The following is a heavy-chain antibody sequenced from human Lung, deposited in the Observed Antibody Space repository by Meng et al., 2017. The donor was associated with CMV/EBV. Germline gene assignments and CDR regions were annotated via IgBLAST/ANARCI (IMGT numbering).Heavy chain of an antibody. CDR3: ATDSRSSHSGSYYYFDN. V-gene: IGHV1-18*01. D-gene: IGHD1-26*01. CDR1: GYTFSNYG. Sequence: ASVXVSXXASGYTFSNYGISWVRQAPGQGLEWMGWIAAYNGNTNFAQNFQSRVTLTTDTSTSTAYMELRSLTSDDTAMYYCATDSRSSHSGSYYYFDNWGQGTLVTVSS. CDR2: IAAYNGNT. J-gene: IGHJ4*02.